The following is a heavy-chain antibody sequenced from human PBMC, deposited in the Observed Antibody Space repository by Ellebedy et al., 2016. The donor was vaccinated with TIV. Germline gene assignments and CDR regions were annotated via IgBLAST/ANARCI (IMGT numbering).Heavy chain of an antibody. CDR2: ISYDGSNK. J-gene: IGHJ4*02. CDR3: ARVIVVPAARGGFDY. V-gene: IGHV3-30-3*01. CDR1: GFTFSSYA. D-gene: IGHD2-2*01. Sequence: GGSLRLSXAASGFTFSSYAMHWVRQAPGKGLEWVAVISYDGSNKYYADSVKGRFTISRDNAKNSLYLQMNSLRAEDTAVYYCARVIVVPAARGGFDYWGQGTLVTVSS.